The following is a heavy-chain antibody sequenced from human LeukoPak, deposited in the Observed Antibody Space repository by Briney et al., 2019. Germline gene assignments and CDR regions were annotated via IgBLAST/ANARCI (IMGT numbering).Heavy chain of an antibody. CDR3: ARDRTLYCSGGNCYSGGFDY. CDR2: FYDSGST. D-gene: IGHD2-15*01. CDR1: GGSFSPYY. J-gene: IGHJ4*02. Sequence: SGTLSLTCSVSGGSFSPYYWSWIRQPPGKGLEWIGYFYDSGSTTYNPSLKSRVTISVDTSKNQFSLKMSSVTAADTAVYYCARDRTLYCSGGNCYSGGFDYWGQGTPVTVSS. V-gene: IGHV4-59*01.